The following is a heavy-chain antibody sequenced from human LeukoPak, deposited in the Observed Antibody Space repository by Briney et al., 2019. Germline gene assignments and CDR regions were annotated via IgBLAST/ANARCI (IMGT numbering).Heavy chain of an antibody. V-gene: IGHV4-39*02. J-gene: IGHJ4*02. CDR3: AREHRSSKYFDS. CDR1: GGSIAVNHYY. CDR2: GLYTGNT. Sequence: SETLSLTCSVSGGSIAVNHYYWGWIRQPPGKGLEWIGSGLYTGNTYSIPSLRSRVTISVDTSKNEFSLKMNSVTAADTAVYYCAREHRSSKYFDSWGQGALMIVSS. D-gene: IGHD6-6*01.